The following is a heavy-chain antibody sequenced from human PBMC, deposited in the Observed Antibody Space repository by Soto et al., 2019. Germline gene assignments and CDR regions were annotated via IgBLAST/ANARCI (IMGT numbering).Heavy chain of an antibody. J-gene: IGHJ3*02. Sequence: QVQLQQWGAGLLKPSETLSLTCAVFGGSVNSGNYYWSWIRQPPGKGLEWIGEMSHSGGTHFNQSIKSRVNISVDTSKIQFSLKMSSVTAADTALYYCDRVERGTATTVVDAFDIWGPGIMVTVSS. CDR3: DRVERGTATTVVDAFDI. CDR2: MSHSGGT. V-gene: IGHV4-34*01. D-gene: IGHD1-1*01. CDR1: GGSVNSGNYY.